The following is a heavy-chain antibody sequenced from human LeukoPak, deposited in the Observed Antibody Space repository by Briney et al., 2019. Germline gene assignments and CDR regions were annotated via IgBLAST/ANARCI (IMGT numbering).Heavy chain of an antibody. Sequence: GGSLRLSCAASGFTVSSNYMSWVRQAPGKGLEWVSVIYSGGSTYYADSVKGRFTVSRDNSKNKLYLQMNSLRAEDTAVYYCARGYGSSWYGYWGQGTLVTVSS. CDR2: IYSGGST. V-gene: IGHV3-66*01. CDR3: ARGYGSSWYGY. J-gene: IGHJ4*02. D-gene: IGHD6-13*01. CDR1: GFTVSSNY.